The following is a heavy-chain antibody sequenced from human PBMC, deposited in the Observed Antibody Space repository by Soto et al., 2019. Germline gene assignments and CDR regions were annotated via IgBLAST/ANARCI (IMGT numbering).Heavy chain of an antibody. V-gene: IGHV4-31*03. CDR3: ARFNTGSYYEAFDI. Sequence: SETLSLTCTVSGGSISSGGYYWSWIRQHPGKGLEWIGYIYYSGSTYYNPSLKSRVTISVDKSKNQFSLKLSSVTAADTAVYYCARFNTGSYYEAFDIWGQGTMVTVSS. CDR2: IYYSGST. J-gene: IGHJ3*02. D-gene: IGHD1-26*01. CDR1: GGSISSGGYY.